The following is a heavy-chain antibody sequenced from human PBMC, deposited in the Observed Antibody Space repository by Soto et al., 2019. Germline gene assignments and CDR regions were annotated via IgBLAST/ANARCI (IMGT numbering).Heavy chain of an antibody. D-gene: IGHD6-19*01. V-gene: IGHV3-21*01. CDR1: GFTFSSYS. CDR3: ARVRYSSGWKNDY. J-gene: IGHJ4*02. CDR2: ISSSSSYI. Sequence: GGSLRLSCAASGFTFSSYSMNWVRQAPGKGLEWVSSISSSSSYIYYADSVKGRFTISRDNAKNSLYLQMNSLRAEDTAVYYCARVRYSSGWKNDYWGQGTLVTVSS.